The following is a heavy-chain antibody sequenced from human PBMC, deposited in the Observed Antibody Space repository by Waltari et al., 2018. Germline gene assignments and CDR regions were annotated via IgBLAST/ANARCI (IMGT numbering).Heavy chain of an antibody. J-gene: IGHJ5*02. D-gene: IGHD6-6*01. V-gene: IGHV4-30-4*01. CDR2: IHASGSR. CDR3: ARTSGQGWFDP. Sequence: QVHLQESGPGLVKPSQTLSLTCSVSGDSINSGDYYWSWIRQPPGKGLEWIGYIHASGSRNFNPSLMSRAAILIDTTKNHFSLKLTSVTAADTAVYFCARTSGQGWFDPWGQGILITVSS. CDR1: GDSINSGDYY.